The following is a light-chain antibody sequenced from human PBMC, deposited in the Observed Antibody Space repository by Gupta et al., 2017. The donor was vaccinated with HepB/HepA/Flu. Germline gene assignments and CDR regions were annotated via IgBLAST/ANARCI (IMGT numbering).Light chain of an antibody. CDR3: LAWDSSRDLWL. Sequence: SYVLTQPPSVSVAPGKTARITCGGNNIGSKSVHWYQQKPGQAPVLVVEYDNDRPSGITERGLCYNAWKNATLHTSRVEAGDEAYDYWLAWDSSRDLWLFGGGTKLTVL. CDR1: NIGSKS. V-gene: IGLV3-21*03. CDR2: YDN. J-gene: IGLJ2*01.